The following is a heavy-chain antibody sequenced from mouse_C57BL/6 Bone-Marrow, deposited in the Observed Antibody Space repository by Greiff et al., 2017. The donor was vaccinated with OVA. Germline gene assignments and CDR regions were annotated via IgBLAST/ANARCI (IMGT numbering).Heavy chain of an antibody. Sequence: EVHLVESGGGLVKPGGSLKLSCAASGFTFSSYAMSWVRQTPEKRLEWVATISDGGSYTYYPDNVKGRFTISRDNAKNNLYLQMSHLKSEDTAMYYCARGGPIYAMDYWGQGTSVTVSS. CDR2: ISDGGSYT. CDR1: GFTFSSYA. J-gene: IGHJ4*01. CDR3: ARGGPIYAMDY. V-gene: IGHV5-4*01.